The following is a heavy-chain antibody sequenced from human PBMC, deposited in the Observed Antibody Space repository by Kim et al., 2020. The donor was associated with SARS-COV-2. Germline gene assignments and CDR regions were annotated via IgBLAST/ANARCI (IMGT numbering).Heavy chain of an antibody. D-gene: IGHD6-19*01. J-gene: IGHJ4*02. Sequence: RYAQKFEGRVTMTNDTSTSRVYMEMRSLRFDDTAVYYCARDYSGGWYRFDYWGQGTLVTVSS. V-gene: IGHV1-18*01. CDR3: ARDYSGGWYRFDY.